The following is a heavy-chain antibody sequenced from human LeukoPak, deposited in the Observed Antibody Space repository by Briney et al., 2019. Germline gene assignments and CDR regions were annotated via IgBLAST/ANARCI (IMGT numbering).Heavy chain of an antibody. J-gene: IGHJ4*02. CDR3: ARYYYDSSGYYYFDY. CDR1: GFTFSDYY. D-gene: IGHD3-22*01. Sequence: GGSLRLSCAASGFTFSDYYMSWLRQAPGKGLEWVSYISSSGSTIYYADSVKGRFTISRDNAKNSLYLQMNSLRAEDTAVYYCARYYYDSSGYYYFDYWGQGTLVTVSS. CDR2: ISSSGSTI. V-gene: IGHV3-11*01.